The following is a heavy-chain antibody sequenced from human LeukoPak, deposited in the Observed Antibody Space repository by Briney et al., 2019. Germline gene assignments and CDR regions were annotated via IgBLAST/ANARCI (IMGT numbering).Heavy chain of an antibody. D-gene: IGHD3-3*01. CDR3: ARVRTIFGVVIIYFDY. V-gene: IGHV4-30-4*08. J-gene: IGHJ4*02. CDR1: GGSFSGYY. Sequence: PSETLSLTCAVYGGSFSGYYWSWIRQPPGKGLEWIGYIYYSGSTYYNPSLKSRVTISVDTSKNQFSLKLSSVTAADTAVYYCARVRTIFGVVIIYFDYWGQGTLVTVSS. CDR2: IYYSGST.